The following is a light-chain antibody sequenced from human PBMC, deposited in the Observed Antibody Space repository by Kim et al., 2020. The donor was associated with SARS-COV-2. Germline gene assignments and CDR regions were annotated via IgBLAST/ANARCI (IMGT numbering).Light chain of an antibody. Sequence: ASGATRLTITRLASQDIRNDLGCNQQNPGRAPKRLIYGASSLQSGVPSRSSGSGSGTEFTLTISGLQPEDFATYFCLQHNTYPITFGQGTRLALK. CDR3: LQHNTYPIT. J-gene: IGKJ5*01. CDR2: GAS. V-gene: IGKV1-17*01. CDR1: QDIRND.